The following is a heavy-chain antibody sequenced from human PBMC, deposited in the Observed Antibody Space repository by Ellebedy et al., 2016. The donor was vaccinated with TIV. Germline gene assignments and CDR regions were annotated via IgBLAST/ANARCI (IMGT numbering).Heavy chain of an antibody. D-gene: IGHD3-22*01. CDR1: GFTFRNFA. J-gene: IGHJ4*02. V-gene: IGHV3-23*01. CDR2: ISSSGVST. CDR3: AKLDSSGYYYGRFDY. Sequence: GESLKISCAASGFTFRNFAMTWVRQAPGKGLEWVSSISSSGVSTDYADSVRGRVTISRDNSKNTLYLQMNSLRADDSDVYYCAKLDSSGYYYGRFDYWGQGTLVTVSS.